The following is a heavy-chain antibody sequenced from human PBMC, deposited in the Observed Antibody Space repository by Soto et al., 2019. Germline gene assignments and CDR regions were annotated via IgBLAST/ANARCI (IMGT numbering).Heavy chain of an antibody. CDR1: GYTFSGSV. J-gene: IGHJ4*02. V-gene: IGHV1-3*01. D-gene: IGHD4-17*01. CDR2: INADNGNT. Sequence: QVQLVQSGAEVKKPGASVKVSCKASGYTFSGSVMHWVRQAPGQGLEWMGWINADNGNTKYSQKFQGRVTMTWDTSTSTAYKELSSRRSEDPAIYYCASEIDTTTATSLDYWGQGTLVTVSS. CDR3: ASEIDTTTATSLDY.